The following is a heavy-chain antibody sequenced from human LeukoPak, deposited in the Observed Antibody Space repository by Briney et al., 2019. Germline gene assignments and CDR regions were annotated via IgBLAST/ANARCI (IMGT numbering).Heavy chain of an antibody. CDR1: GGSISSYY. Sequence: PSETLSLTCTVSGGSISSYYWSWIRQPAGKGLEWIGRIYTSGSTNYNPSLKSRVTMSVDTSKNQFSLKLSSVTAADTAVYYCAREDDILTGEYYMDVWGKGTTVTISS. D-gene: IGHD3-9*01. J-gene: IGHJ6*03. CDR3: AREDDILTGEYYMDV. CDR2: IYTSGST. V-gene: IGHV4-4*07.